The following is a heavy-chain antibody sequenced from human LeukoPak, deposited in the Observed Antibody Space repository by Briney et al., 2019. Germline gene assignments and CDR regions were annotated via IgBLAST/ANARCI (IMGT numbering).Heavy chain of an antibody. J-gene: IGHJ4*02. CDR1: GFTFSSYA. V-gene: IGHV3-23*01. CDR2: ISGSGGST. D-gene: IGHD3-16*01. CDR3: TRGKAGLAYYFDP. Sequence: GGSLRLSCAASGFTFSSYAMSWVRQSPGKGLEWVSAISGSGGSTYYADSVKGRFTISRDNSKNTLYLQMNILRTEDTAFYFCTRGKAGLAYYFDPWGQGTLFTVSS.